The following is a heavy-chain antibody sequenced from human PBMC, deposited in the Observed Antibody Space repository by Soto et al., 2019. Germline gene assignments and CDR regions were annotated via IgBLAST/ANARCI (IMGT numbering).Heavy chain of an antibody. CDR3: ARLRLTGYFDY. CDR1: GFPFSDHY. Sequence: QVQLVESGGGLVKPGGSLRLSCVASGFPFSDHYMTWIRQAPGKGLEWLSYISTSSSYTNYADSVKGRFTISRDNAMNSLYLQMNSLRAEDTAVYYCARLRLTGYFDYWGQGTLVTVSS. CDR2: ISTSSSYT. J-gene: IGHJ4*02. V-gene: IGHV3-11*05.